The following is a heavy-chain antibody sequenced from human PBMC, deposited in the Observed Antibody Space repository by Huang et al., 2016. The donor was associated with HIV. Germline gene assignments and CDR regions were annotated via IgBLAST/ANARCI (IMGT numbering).Heavy chain of an antibody. CDR2: ISGYNGNT. J-gene: IGHJ4*02. CDR1: GYTFTTDG. CDR3: ARANDYGDYVGYFDY. D-gene: IGHD4-17*01. V-gene: IGHV1-18*04. Sequence: QVQLVQSGAEVKKPGASVKVSCKASGYTFTTDGISWVRQAPGQGLVWMGWISGYNGNTKDAQKLQGRVTMTTDTSTSTAYMELRSLRPDDTAVYYCARANDYGDYVGYFDYWGQGTLVTVSS.